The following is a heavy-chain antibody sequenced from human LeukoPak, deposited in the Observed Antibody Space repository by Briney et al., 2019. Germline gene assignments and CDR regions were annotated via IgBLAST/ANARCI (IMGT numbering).Heavy chain of an antibody. CDR1: GGSISGSDYY. CDR3: AQNGQSGFSFDP. J-gene: IGHJ5*02. Sequence: SETLSLTCTVSGGSISGSDYYWGWIRQPPGKGLEWIGSIYYSGRTFYNPSLKSRVAISVDTSKNQFSLKLSSVTAADTAVYYCAQNGQSGFSFDPWGQGTLVTVSS. CDR2: IYYSGRT. V-gene: IGHV4-39*07. D-gene: IGHD2-8*01.